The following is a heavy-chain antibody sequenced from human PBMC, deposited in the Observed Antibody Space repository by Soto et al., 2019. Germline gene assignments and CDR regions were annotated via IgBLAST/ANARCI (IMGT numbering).Heavy chain of an antibody. Sequence: QVQLQESGPGLVKPSETLSLTCTVSGGSISSYYWSWIRQPPGKGLEWIGYIYYSGSTNYNPSLKSRVTKSVDPSKNQFPLMLGSVTAADTAVYYCARRYSSAFDIWGQGTMVTVSS. V-gene: IGHV4-59*08. D-gene: IGHD6-13*01. J-gene: IGHJ3*02. CDR3: ARRYSSAFDI. CDR1: GGSISSYY. CDR2: IYYSGST.